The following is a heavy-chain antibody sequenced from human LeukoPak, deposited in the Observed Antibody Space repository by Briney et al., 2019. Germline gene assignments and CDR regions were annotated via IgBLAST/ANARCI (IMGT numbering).Heavy chain of an antibody. D-gene: IGHD3-22*01. J-gene: IGHJ5*02. CDR1: GGTFSSYA. CDR2: IIPILGIA. Sequence: ASVKVSCKASGGTFSSYAISWVRQAPGQGLEWMGRIIPILGIANYAQKFQGRVTITADKSTSTAYTELSSLRSEDTAVYYCARDTYYDSSGYNNWFDPWGQGALVTVSS. CDR3: ARDTYYDSSGYNNWFDP. V-gene: IGHV1-69*04.